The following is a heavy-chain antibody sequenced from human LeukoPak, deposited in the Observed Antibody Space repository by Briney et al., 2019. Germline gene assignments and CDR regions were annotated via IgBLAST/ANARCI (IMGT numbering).Heavy chain of an antibody. CDR2: ISWNSGSI. J-gene: IGHJ1*01. D-gene: IGHD3-22*01. CDR3: AKDTGPYYYDSSGYYSAYFQH. CDR1: GFTFDDYA. Sequence: GRSLRLSCAASGFTFDDYAMHWVRQAPVKGLEWVSGISWNSGSIGYADSVKGRFTISRDNAKNSLYLQMNSLSAEDTALYYCAKDTGPYYYDSSGYYSAYFQHWGQGTLVTVSS. V-gene: IGHV3-9*01.